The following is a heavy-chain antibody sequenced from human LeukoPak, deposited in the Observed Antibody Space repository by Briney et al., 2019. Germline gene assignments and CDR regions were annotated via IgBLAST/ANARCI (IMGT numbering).Heavy chain of an antibody. D-gene: IGHD6-19*01. CDR2: ISGSGGST. J-gene: IGHJ4*02. CDR3: AKGSGWYGYGDY. Sequence: GSLSLSCAASGFPFSSYAMSWVRQAPGKGLEWVSAISGSGGSTYYADSVKGRFTISRDNSKNTLYLQMNSLRAEDTAVYYCAKGSGWYGYGDYWGQGTLVTVSS. CDR1: GFPFSSYA. V-gene: IGHV3-23*01.